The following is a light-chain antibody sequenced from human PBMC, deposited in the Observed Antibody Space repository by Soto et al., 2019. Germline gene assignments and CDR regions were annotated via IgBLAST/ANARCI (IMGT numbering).Light chain of an antibody. J-gene: IGKJ1*01. CDR2: GAS. Sequence: EIVMTQSPATLSVSPGERATLSCRASQSVSSNLAWYQQKPGQAPRLLIYGASTRATGIPARFSGSGSGTESTLTISILQSEDFAVYCCQQYNKWPAETFGQGTKVEIK. V-gene: IGKV3-15*01. CDR1: QSVSSN. CDR3: QQYNKWPAET.